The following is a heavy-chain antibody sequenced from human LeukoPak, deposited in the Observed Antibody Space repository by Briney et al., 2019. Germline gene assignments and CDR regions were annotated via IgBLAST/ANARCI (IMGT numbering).Heavy chain of an antibody. J-gene: IGHJ4*02. D-gene: IGHD3-16*01. Sequence: SGGSLRLSCAASGFTFSSYWMNWARQAPGKGLEWVASINHNGNVNYYVDSVKGRFTISRDIAKNTLYLQMNSLRPEDTAVYHCVKDFVGVEEFWGQGTLVTVSS. CDR1: GFTFSSYW. V-gene: IGHV3-7*01. CDR3: VKDFVGVEEF. CDR2: INHNGNVN.